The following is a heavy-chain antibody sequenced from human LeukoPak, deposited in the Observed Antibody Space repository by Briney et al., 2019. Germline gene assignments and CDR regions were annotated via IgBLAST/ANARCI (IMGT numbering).Heavy chain of an antibody. CDR2: ISGSGSLT. CDR3: AKDPKGSTVTTYWFIF. J-gene: IGHJ4*02. Sequence: PGGSLRLSCAASGFIFSRYAMNWVRQAPGKGLEWVSGISGSGSLTYYADSVKGRFTISRDNSRNTLFLQMNSLRAEDTAVYYCAKDPKGSTVTTYWFIFWGQGTLVTVSS. CDR1: GFIFSRYA. D-gene: IGHD4-17*01. V-gene: IGHV3-23*01.